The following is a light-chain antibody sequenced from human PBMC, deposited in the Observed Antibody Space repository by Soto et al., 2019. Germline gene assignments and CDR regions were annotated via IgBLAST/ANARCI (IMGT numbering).Light chain of an antibody. CDR2: DVS. CDR3: SSYTSSSTLVV. CDR1: NSDVGGYNY. Sequence: QSVLTQPASVSGSPGQSITISCTGTNSDVGGYNYVSWYQQHPGKAPKLMIYDVSNRPSGVSNRFSGPKSGNTASLTISGLQAEDEADYYCSSYTSSSTLVVFGGGTKLTVL. J-gene: IGLJ2*01. V-gene: IGLV2-14*01.